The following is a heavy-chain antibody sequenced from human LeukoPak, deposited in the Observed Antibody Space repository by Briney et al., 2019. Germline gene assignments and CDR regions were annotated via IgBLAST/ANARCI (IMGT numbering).Heavy chain of an antibody. D-gene: IGHD5-18*01. CDR3: AKDPHIYSYGSYFDY. CDR2: ISGSGGST. Sequence: GVSLRLSCAASGFTFSSYAMSWVRQAPGKGLEWVSAISGSGGSTYYADSVKGRFTISRDNSKNTLYLQMNSLRAEDTAVYYCAKDPHIYSYGSYFDYWGQGTLVTVSS. J-gene: IGHJ4*02. CDR1: GFTFSSYA. V-gene: IGHV3-23*01.